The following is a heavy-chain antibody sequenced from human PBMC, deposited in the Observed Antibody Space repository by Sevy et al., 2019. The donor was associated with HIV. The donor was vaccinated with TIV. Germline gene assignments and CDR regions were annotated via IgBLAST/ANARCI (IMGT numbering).Heavy chain of an antibody. V-gene: IGHV3-30*03. D-gene: IGHD6-13*01. CDR2: ISYDGKNI. Sequence: GGSLRLSCAASGFTFSRYGVHRVRQAPRKGLEWMAVISYDGKNIHYGNSAKGRFTISRDNSKNTLSLQMNSLRLDDTAVYYCARGHSEAAVIDYWGQGTLVTVSS. CDR1: GFTFSRYG. J-gene: IGHJ4*02. CDR3: ARGHSEAAVIDY.